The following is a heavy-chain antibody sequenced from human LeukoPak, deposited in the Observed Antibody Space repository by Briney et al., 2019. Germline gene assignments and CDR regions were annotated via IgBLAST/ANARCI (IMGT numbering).Heavy chain of an antibody. D-gene: IGHD2-2*01. Sequence: PGGSLRLSCAASGFTLSMYEMNWVRQAPGKGLEWVSYIRSSGSTINYADSVKGRFTISRDNAKNSLYLQMNSLRAEDTAVYYCARVTSYLHYFDYWGQGTLVTVSS. CDR2: IRSSGSTI. J-gene: IGHJ4*02. V-gene: IGHV3-48*03. CDR1: GFTLSMYE. CDR3: ARVTSYLHYFDY.